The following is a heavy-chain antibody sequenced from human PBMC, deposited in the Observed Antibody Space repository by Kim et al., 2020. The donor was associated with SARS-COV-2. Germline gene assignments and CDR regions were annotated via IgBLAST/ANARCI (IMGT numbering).Heavy chain of an antibody. V-gene: IGHV4-34*01. CDR3: ARGRGRFDP. Sequence: STNYNPSLKSRVTISVAPSKNQFSLERGSVTAADTAVYYCARGRGRFDPWGQGTLVTVSS. CDR2: ST. J-gene: IGHJ5*02.